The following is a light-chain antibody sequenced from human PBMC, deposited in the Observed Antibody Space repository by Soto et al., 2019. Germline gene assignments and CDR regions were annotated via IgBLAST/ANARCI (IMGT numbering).Light chain of an antibody. CDR3: QQLNSYPLT. CDR1: QGIGRS. CDR2: AAS. V-gene: IGKV1-9*01. J-gene: IGKJ4*01. Sequence: DIQLTQSPSFLSASVGDRITITCRASQGIGRSLAWYQQKPGRAPKLLIYAASTLQIRVPSRFSGSGSGTEFTLTISNLQPEDFATYYCQQLNSYPLTFGGGTKVEIK.